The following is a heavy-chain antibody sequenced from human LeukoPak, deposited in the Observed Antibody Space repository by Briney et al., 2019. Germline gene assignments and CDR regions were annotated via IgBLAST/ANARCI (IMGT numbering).Heavy chain of an antibody. J-gene: IGHJ3*02. V-gene: IGHV3-23*01. CDR3: AKNPAHFDWVGHAAFDI. CDR1: GFTFSSYA. CDR2: MNGSGSSN. D-gene: IGHD3-9*01. Sequence: PGETLTLTCAASGFTFSSYAWSWVRQPPGKGLEWVSDMNGSGSSNYYADPVKGRIIILNDTYNKILYLQMTSLRADAAADFFCAKNPAHFDWVGHAAFDIWGQGTMLTVSS.